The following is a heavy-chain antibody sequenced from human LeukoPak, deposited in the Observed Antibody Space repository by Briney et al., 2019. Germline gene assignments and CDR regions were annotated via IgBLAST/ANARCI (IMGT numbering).Heavy chain of an antibody. CDR3: TTDLWDYDILTGYYRFDY. Sequence: GGSLRLSCAASGFTFSNAWMSWVRQAPGKGLEWVGRIKSKTDGGTTDYAAPVKGRFTIPRNDSKNTLFLQMNSLKTEDTAVYYCTTDLWDYDILTGYYRFDYWGQGTLVTVSS. CDR2: IKSKTDGGTT. D-gene: IGHD3-9*01. V-gene: IGHV3-15*01. CDR1: GFTFSNAW. J-gene: IGHJ4*02.